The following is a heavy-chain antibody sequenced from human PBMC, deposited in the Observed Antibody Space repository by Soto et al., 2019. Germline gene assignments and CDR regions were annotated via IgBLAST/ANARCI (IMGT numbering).Heavy chain of an antibody. CDR1: GGPFNGYY. CDR3: ARAPDNYYFDS. CDR2: INHSGST. D-gene: IGHD1-1*01. J-gene: IGHJ4*02. V-gene: IGHV4-34*01. Sequence: SETLSLTCAVYGGPFNGYYWTWIRQPPGKGPEWIGGINHSGSTNYNPSLKSRVTILVDTSKNQFSLKLRSVTAADMAVFYCARAPDNYYFDSWGQGTLVTVSS.